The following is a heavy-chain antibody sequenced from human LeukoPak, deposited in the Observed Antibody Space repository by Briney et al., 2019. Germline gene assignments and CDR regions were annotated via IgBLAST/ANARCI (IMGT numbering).Heavy chain of an antibody. V-gene: IGHV4-30-2*01. CDR1: GGSISSGGYS. CDR3: ARAAAAGYFYFDY. D-gene: IGHD6-13*01. Sequence: SQTLPLTCAVSGGSISSGGYSWSWIRQPPGKGLEWIGYIYHSGSTYYNPSLKSRVTISVDRSKNQFSLKLSSVTAADTAVYYCARAAAAGYFYFDYWGQGTLVTVSS. J-gene: IGHJ4*02. CDR2: IYHSGST.